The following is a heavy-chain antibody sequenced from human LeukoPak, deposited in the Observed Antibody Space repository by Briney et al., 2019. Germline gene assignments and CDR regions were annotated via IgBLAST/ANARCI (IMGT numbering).Heavy chain of an antibody. CDR1: GFTFSNYW. J-gene: IGHJ6*04. CDR2: IKQDGSEK. CDR3: AREWAVPAASGLDV. D-gene: IGHD2-2*01. Sequence: GGSLRLSCAASGFTFSNYWMSRVRQAPGKGLEWVANIKQDGSEKYYVDSVKGRFTISRDNAKNSLYLQVNSLRAEDTAVYYCAREWAVPAASGLDVWGKGTTVTVSS. V-gene: IGHV3-7*01.